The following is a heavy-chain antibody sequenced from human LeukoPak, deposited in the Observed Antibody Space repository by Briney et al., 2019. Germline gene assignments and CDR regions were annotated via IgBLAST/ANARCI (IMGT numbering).Heavy chain of an antibody. Sequence: SETLSLTCAVYGGSLSGYYWSWIRQPPGKGLEWIGEINHSGSTNYNPSLKSRVTISVDTSKNQFSLKLSSVTAADTAVYYCARDWGYYDSSGYYYPYYFDYWGQGTLVTVSS. D-gene: IGHD3-22*01. J-gene: IGHJ4*02. V-gene: IGHV4-34*01. CDR2: INHSGST. CDR1: GGSLSGYY. CDR3: ARDWGYYDSSGYYYPYYFDY.